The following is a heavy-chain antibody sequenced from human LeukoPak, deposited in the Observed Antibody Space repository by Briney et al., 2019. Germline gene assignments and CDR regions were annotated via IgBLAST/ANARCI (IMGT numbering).Heavy chain of an antibody. Sequence: ASVKVSCKASGYTFTSYGISWVRQAPGQGLEWMGWISAYNGNTNYAQKLQGRVTTTTDTSTSTAYMELRSLRSDDTAVYYCARVSRGSYRYYFDYWGQGTLVTVSS. V-gene: IGHV1-18*01. J-gene: IGHJ4*02. CDR1: GYTFTSYG. D-gene: IGHD1-26*01. CDR2: ISAYNGNT. CDR3: ARVSRGSYRYYFDY.